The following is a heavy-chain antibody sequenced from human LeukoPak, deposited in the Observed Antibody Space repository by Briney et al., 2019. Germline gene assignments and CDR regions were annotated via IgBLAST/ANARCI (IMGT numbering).Heavy chain of an antibody. V-gene: IGHV1-24*01. CDR3: ATWGAVAGRHGFLWAY. D-gene: IGHD6-19*01. J-gene: IGHJ4*02. CDR1: GYTLTELS. Sequence: GASVKVSCKVSGYTLTELSMHWVRQAPGKGLEWMGGFDPEDGETIYAQKFQGRVTMTEDTSTDTAYMELSSLRSEDTAVYYCATWGAVAGRHGFLWAYWGQGTLVTVSS. CDR2: FDPEDGET.